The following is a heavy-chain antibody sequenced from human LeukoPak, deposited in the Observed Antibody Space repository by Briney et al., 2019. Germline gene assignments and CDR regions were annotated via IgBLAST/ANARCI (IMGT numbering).Heavy chain of an antibody. V-gene: IGHV3-9*01. CDR3: AKDHKVVSYYYGMDV. D-gene: IGHD2-2*01. Sequence: PGRSLRLSCAASGFTFDDYAMHWVRHAPGKGLKWVSGISWNSGTIGYADSVKGRFTISRDNAKNSLYLQMNSLRAEDTALYYCAKDHKVVSYYYGMDVWGQGTTVTVSS. CDR2: ISWNSGTI. CDR1: GFTFDDYA. J-gene: IGHJ6*02.